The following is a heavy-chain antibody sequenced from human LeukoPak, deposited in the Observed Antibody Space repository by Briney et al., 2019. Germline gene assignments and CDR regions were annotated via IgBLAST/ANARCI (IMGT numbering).Heavy chain of an antibody. CDR2: IKQDGSEK. CDR3: ARRKFSGSYSSYYYYYYMDV. D-gene: IGHD1-26*01. J-gene: IGHJ6*03. Sequence: QLGGSLRLSCAASGFTFSSYWMSWVRQAPGKGLEWVANIKQDGSEKYYVDSVKGRFTISRDNAKNSLYLQMNSLRAEDTAVYYCARRKFSGSYSSYYYYYYMDVWGKGTTVTVSS. CDR1: GFTFSSYW. V-gene: IGHV3-7*01.